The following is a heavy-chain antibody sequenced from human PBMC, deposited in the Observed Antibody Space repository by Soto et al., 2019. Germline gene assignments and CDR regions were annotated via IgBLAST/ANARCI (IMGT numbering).Heavy chain of an antibody. CDR2: INHSGST. J-gene: IGHJ4*02. D-gene: IGHD6-6*01. V-gene: IGHV4-34*01. CDR3: AREGAYRAALRIDY. Sequence: QVQLQQWGAGLLKPSETLSLTCAVYGGSFSGYYWSWIRQPPGKGLEWIGEINHSGSTNYNPSLKSRDTISVDTSKNQFSLKLSSVTAADTAVYYCAREGAYRAALRIDYWGQGTLVTVSS. CDR1: GGSFSGYY.